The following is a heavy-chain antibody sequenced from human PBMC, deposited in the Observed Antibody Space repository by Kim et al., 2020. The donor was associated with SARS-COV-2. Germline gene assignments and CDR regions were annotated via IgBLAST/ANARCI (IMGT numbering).Heavy chain of an antibody. CDR3: ARGPNYTPFDN. D-gene: IGHD1-7*01. J-gene: IGHJ4*02. V-gene: IGHV3-48*03. Sequence: GGSLRLSFAASGFTFSSYEMNWVRQAPGKGLEWVSYIIGSGTPIYSADSVRGRFTISRDNDKNSLNLQMNSRRAEDTAVYSCARGPNYTPFDNWGQGTL. CDR1: GFTFSSYE. CDR2: IIGSGTPI.